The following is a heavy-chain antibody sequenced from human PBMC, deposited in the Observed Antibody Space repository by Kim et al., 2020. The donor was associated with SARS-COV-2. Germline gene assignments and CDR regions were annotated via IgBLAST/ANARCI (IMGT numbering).Heavy chain of an antibody. CDR3: ARAEPGIAAAFDY. D-gene: IGHD6-13*01. CDR2: IYYSGST. J-gene: IGHJ4*02. CDR1: GGSVSSGSYY. V-gene: IGHV4-61*01. Sequence: SETLSLTCTVSGGSVSSGSYYWSWIRQPPGKGLEWIGYIYYSGSTNYNPSLKSRVTISVDTSKNQFSLKLSSLTAADTAVYYCARAEPGIAAAFDYWGQG.